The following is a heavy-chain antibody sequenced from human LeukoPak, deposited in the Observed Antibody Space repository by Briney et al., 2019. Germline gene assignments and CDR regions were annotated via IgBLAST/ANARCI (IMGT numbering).Heavy chain of an antibody. CDR1: GGSISSGSYY. J-gene: IGHJ5*02. V-gene: IGHV4-61*02. CDR3: ATLVRGYSSSYNWFDP. CDR2: IYTSGST. D-gene: IGHD6-13*01. Sequence: TSETLSLTCTVSGGSISSGSYYWSWIRQPAGKGLEWIGRIYTSGSTNYNPSLKSRVTISVDTSKNQFSLKLSSVTAADTAVYYCATLVRGYSSSYNWFDPWGQGTLVTVSS.